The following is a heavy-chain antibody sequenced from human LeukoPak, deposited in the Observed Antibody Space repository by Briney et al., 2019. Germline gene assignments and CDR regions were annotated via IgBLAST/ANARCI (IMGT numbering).Heavy chain of an antibody. Sequence: GASVKVSCKASGYTFTSYDINWVRQAPGQGLEWMGWISTYNGNTNYAQKFQGRVTMTTDTSTSTAYLELRSLRSDDTAVYYCASQSPACDYWGQGTQVTVSS. CDR2: ISTYNGNT. CDR3: ASQSPACDY. V-gene: IGHV1-18*01. J-gene: IGHJ4*02. CDR1: GYTFTSYD.